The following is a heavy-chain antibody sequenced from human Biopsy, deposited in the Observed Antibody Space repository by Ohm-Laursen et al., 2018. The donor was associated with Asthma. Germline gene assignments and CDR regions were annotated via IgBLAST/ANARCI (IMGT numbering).Heavy chain of an antibody. D-gene: IGHD3-9*01. CDR2: INAGNGNT. CDR3: ARTYYDFLTGQVNDVFAI. CDR1: GYTFINYA. J-gene: IGHJ3*02. Sequence: GAPVKVSCNASGYTFINYAIHWVRQAPGQRLEWMGWINAGNGNTKYSQKFQGRVTITRDTSASTAYMDLSSLRSEDTAVYYCARTYYDFLTGQVNDVFAIWGQGTMVTVSS. V-gene: IGHV1-3*01.